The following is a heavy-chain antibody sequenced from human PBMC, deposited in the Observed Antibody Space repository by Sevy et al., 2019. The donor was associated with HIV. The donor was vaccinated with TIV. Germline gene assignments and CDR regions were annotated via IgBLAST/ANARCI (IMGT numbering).Heavy chain of an antibody. J-gene: IGHJ6*02. Sequence: GGSLRLSCAGFEFTFSSYAMTWVRQAPGKRLEWDSSISSSGRYTYYADSVEGRFTISRDNSKNSLYVQMNSLRAEDTAVYYCAKGYCSGGSCPRDYYYYGMDVWGQGTTVTVSS. CDR2: ISSSGRYT. V-gene: IGHV3-23*01. D-gene: IGHD2-15*01. CDR1: EFTFSSYA. CDR3: AKGYCSGGSCPRDYYYYGMDV.